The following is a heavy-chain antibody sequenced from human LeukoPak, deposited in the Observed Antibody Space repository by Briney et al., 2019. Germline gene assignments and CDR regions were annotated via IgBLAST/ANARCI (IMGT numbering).Heavy chain of an antibody. Sequence: PSETLSLTCTVSGGSISSYYWSWIRQPPGKGLEWIGYIYYSGSTNYNPSLKSRVTISVDTSKNQFSLKLSSATAADTAVYFCARHAAVAGSAFDYWGQGTLVTVSS. D-gene: IGHD6-19*01. CDR3: ARHAAVAGSAFDY. CDR1: GGSISSYY. J-gene: IGHJ4*02. V-gene: IGHV4-59*08. CDR2: IYYSGST.